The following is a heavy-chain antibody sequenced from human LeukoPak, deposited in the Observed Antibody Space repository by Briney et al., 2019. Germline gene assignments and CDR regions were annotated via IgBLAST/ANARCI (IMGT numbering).Heavy chain of an antibody. CDR2: INEDGSEK. Sequence: GGSLRLSCAASGFTFSSYWMSWVRQAPGKGLEWVANINEDGSEKHYVDSVTGRFTIFRDNAKNSLYLQMNSLRAEDTAVYYCARESAEPDPLAYWGQGTMVSVSS. V-gene: IGHV3-7*01. CDR1: GFTFSSYW. J-gene: IGHJ4*02. CDR3: ARESAEPDPLAY. D-gene: IGHD1-14*01.